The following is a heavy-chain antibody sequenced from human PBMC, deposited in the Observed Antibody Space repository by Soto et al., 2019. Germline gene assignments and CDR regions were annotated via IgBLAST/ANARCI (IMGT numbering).Heavy chain of an antibody. Sequence: QVRLVESGGGVVQPGTSLRLSCAASGFTFSDYVIHWVRQAAGKGLEWVASMTYDGATEYYADSVKGRFTMSRDNSKRALSLQMSSLRPDDTAVYYCARVRLSIAVNAALDVWGQGTTVTVSS. CDR2: MTYDGATE. V-gene: IGHV3-30*14. CDR1: GFTFSDYV. J-gene: IGHJ3*01. CDR3: ARVRLSIAVNAALDV. D-gene: IGHD3-3*02.